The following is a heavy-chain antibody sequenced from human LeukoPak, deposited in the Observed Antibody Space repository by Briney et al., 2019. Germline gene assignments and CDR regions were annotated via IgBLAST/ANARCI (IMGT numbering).Heavy chain of an antibody. CDR1: NYTFTNYG. V-gene: IGHV1-18*01. J-gene: IGHJ4*02. Sequence: ASVKVSCKTSNYTFTNYGITWVRQAPGQGPEWLGWISTYNDNTYYAQKFQGRVTMTTDTSTSTAYMELMSLTSDDTAVYYCARSNSGSYYHFDYWGQGTLVTASS. CDR3: ARSNSGSYYHFDY. D-gene: IGHD1-26*01. CDR2: ISTYNDNT.